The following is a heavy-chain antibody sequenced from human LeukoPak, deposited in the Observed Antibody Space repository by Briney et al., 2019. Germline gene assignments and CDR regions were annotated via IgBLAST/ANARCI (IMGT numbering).Heavy chain of an antibody. CDR2: ISSNGGST. Sequence: GGSLRLSCAASGFTFSSYAMHWVRQAPGKGLEYVSAISSNGGSTYYANSVKGRFTISRDNSKNTLYLQMGSLRAEDMAVYYCARDRFDGDAFDIWGQGTMVTVSS. CDR1: GFTFSSYA. D-gene: IGHD3-10*01. J-gene: IGHJ3*02. V-gene: IGHV3-64*01. CDR3: ARDRFDGDAFDI.